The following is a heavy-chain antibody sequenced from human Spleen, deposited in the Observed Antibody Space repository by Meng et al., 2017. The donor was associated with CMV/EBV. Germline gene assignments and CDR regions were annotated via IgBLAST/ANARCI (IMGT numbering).Heavy chain of an antibody. V-gene: IGHV3-7*01. D-gene: IGHD4-17*01. CDR2: IKEDGSEK. CDR1: GFLFSSYY. J-gene: IGHJ4*02. Sequence: GGSLRLSCAASGFLFSSYYMSWVRQAPGKGLEWVATIKEDGSEKWYVDSVKGRFTIYRDNAQKSLDLQMNSLRADDTAVYYCARDYYGDYYFDHWGQGTLVTVSS. CDR3: ARDYYGDYYFDH.